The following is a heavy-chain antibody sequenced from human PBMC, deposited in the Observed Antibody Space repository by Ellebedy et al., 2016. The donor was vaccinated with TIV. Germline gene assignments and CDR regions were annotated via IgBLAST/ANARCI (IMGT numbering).Heavy chain of an antibody. V-gene: IGHV4-61*01. CDR3: TYDINSDAYHI. Sequence: SETLSLTXSVPGDSVNRGSSHWSWIRQPPGKGLEWIGYIYYSGSTRYNPSLKSRVSISVDTSKNQFSLRLSSVTAADTAMYFRTYDINSDAYHIWGQGTMVTVSS. D-gene: IGHD3-9*01. CDR2: IYYSGST. CDR1: GDSVNRGSSH. J-gene: IGHJ3*02.